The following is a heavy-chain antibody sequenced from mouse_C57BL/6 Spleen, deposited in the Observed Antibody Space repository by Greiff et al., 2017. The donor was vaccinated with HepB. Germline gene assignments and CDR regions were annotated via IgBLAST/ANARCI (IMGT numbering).Heavy chain of an antibody. J-gene: IGHJ3*01. CDR3: ARRGYASSGGFAY. CDR2: IYPRDGST. V-gene: IGHV1-85*01. D-gene: IGHD1-1*01. Sequence: QVHVKQSGPELVKPGASVKLSCKASGYTFTSYDINWVKQRPGQGLEWIGWIYPRDGSTKYNEKFKGKATLTVDTSSSTAYMELHSLTSEDSAVYFCARRGYASSGGFAYWGQGTLVTVSA. CDR1: GYTFTSYD.